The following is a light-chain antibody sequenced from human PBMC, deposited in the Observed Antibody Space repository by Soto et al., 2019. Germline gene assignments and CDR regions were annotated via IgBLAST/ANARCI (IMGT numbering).Light chain of an antibody. CDR2: NNN. Sequence: QSVLTQPPSASGTPGQRVTISCSGSSSNIASNTVNWYQQLPGTAPKLLIYNNNQRPSGVPDRFSGSKSGTSASLAISGLQYEDEADYYCAAWDDSLNGVVFGGGTKLTVL. J-gene: IGLJ2*01. V-gene: IGLV1-44*01. CDR3: AAWDDSLNGVV. CDR1: SSNIASNT.